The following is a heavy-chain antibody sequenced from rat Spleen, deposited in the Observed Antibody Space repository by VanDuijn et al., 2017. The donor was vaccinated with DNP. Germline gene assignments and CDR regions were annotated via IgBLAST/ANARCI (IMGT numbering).Heavy chain of an antibody. D-gene: IGHD1-4*01. CDR2: ITSGRGVT. V-gene: IGHV5-31*01. Sequence: EVQLVETGGGLVQPGRSLRLSCVASGFTFNNYWMTWIRQVPGKGLEWVASITSGRGVTSYPDSVKGRLTISRDNAKSTLYLQMDSLRSEDTATYYCATSTGAYWGPGIMVTVSS. J-gene: IGHJ1*01. CDR1: GFTFNNYW. CDR3: ATSTGAY.